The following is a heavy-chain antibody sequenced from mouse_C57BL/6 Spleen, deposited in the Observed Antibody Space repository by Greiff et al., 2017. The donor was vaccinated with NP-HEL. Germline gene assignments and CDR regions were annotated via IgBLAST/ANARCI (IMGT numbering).Heavy chain of an antibody. CDR2: IYPGSGST. J-gene: IGHJ1*03. CDR1: GYTFTSYW. D-gene: IGHD2-5*01. CDR3: ARYYSKRGYFDV. V-gene: IGHV1-55*01. Sequence: QVQLQQPGAELVKPGASVKMSCKASGYTFTSYWITWVKQRPGQGLEWIGDIYPGSGSTNYNEKFKSKATLTVDTPSSTAYMQLSSLTSEDSAVYYCARYYSKRGYFDVWGTGTTVTVSS.